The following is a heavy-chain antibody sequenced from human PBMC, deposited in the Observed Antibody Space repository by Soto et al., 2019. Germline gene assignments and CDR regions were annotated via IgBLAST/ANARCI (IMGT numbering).Heavy chain of an antibody. CDR2: VTTKPDGETT. CDR3: TTPGPS. Sequence: EVRLVESGGGLVKPGGYLRLSCAASGFTFSDAWMNWVRQAPGKGLEWVGHVTTKPDGETTEYAAFVKGRFSISRDDSTNTLLLQMTSLETDDTAIYYCTTPGPSWGQGTLVTVSA. J-gene: IGHJ5*02. CDR1: GFTFSDAW. V-gene: IGHV3-15*07.